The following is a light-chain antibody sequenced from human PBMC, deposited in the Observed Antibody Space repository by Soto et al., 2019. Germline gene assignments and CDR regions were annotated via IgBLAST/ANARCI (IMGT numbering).Light chain of an antibody. Sequence: EIVLTQSPATLSVSPGERATLSCRASQSVTTNLAWYQQKPGQVPRLLISGASTRAADIPARFSGSGSGTEFTLTVSSLQSEDVAVFYCQHFDSWRLTFGQGTRLAIK. CDR1: QSVTTN. CDR2: GAS. J-gene: IGKJ5*01. CDR3: QHFDSWRLT. V-gene: IGKV3-15*01.